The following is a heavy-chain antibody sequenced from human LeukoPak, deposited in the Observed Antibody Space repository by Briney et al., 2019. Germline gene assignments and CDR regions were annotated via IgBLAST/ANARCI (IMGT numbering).Heavy chain of an antibody. Sequence: SETLSLTCTVSGGFISGHYWTWIRQPPGKGLEWIGEMNHSGSANYNPSLRSRVTISVDTSKNHFSLKLSSVTAADTAVYYCARDFRGGYDFWSGYYTPYYFDYWGQGTLVTVSP. V-gene: IGHV4-34*01. CDR2: MNHSGSA. CDR3: ARDFRGGYDFWSGYYTPYYFDY. CDR1: GGFISGHY. D-gene: IGHD3-3*01. J-gene: IGHJ4*02.